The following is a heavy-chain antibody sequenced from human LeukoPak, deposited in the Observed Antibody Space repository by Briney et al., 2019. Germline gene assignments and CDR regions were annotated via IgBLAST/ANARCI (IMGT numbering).Heavy chain of an antibody. CDR3: AKSDNSGGSCNDY. J-gene: IGHJ4*02. Sequence: HPGGSLRLSCAASGFIFSAYGMHWVRQAPGKGLEWVAVISYDGSNKYYADSVKGRFTISRDNSKNTLYLQMNSLRAEDTAVYYCAKSDNSGGSCNDYWGQGTLVTVSS. D-gene: IGHD2-15*01. CDR2: ISYDGSNK. V-gene: IGHV3-30*18. CDR1: GFIFSAYG.